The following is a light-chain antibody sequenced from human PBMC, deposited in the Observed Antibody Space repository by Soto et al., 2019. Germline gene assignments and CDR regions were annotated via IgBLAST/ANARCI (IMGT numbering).Light chain of an antibody. Sequence: DIQMTQSPSTLSASVGDRVTITCRASQSISMWLAWYQQKPGKAPKILIYKASSLESGVPSRFSGSGSGTEFTLTISGLQPDDFATYYCQQFNNYSPRSFGGGTKVEIK. V-gene: IGKV1-5*03. CDR1: QSISMW. J-gene: IGKJ4*01. CDR3: QQFNNYSPRS. CDR2: KAS.